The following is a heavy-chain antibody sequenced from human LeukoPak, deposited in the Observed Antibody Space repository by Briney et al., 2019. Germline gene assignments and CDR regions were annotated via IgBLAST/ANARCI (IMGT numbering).Heavy chain of an antibody. CDR2: IYPGDSDI. CDR1: GYSFTSYW. J-gene: IGHJ4*02. V-gene: IGHV5-51*01. D-gene: IGHD6-13*01. Sequence: KVGESLKISCKGSGYSFTSYWIGWVRQMPGKGLEWMGIIYPGDSDIRYSPSFQGQVTISADKSISTAYLQWSSLKASDTAMYYCAVSSSFALYYFDYWGQGTLVTVSS. CDR3: AVSSSFALYYFDY.